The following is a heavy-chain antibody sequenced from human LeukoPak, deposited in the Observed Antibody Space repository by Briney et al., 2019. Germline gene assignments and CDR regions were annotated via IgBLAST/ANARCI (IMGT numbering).Heavy chain of an antibody. V-gene: IGHV3-23*01. CDR3: AKDIGLGSGWYYFDY. J-gene: IGHJ4*02. Sequence: TGGSLRLSCAASGFTFSSDAMSWVRQAPGKGLGWVSSISGSGGSIYYADSVKGRFTISRDNSKNPLYLQMNGLRVEDTAVYYCAKDIGLGSGWYYFDYWGQGTLDTVSS. D-gene: IGHD6-19*01. CDR1: GFTFSSDA. CDR2: ISGSGGSI.